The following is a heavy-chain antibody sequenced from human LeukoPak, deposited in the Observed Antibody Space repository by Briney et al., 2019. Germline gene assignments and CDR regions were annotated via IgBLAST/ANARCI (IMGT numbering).Heavy chain of an antibody. J-gene: IGHJ3*02. CDR1: GFTFSSYA. V-gene: IGHV3-23*01. CDR2: CGTVDDT. D-gene: IGHD3-10*02. CDR3: AKEVMFGGGWQMNAFDI. Sequence: GGSLRLSCAAPGFTFSSYAMSGVRQAPGKGLEWVSACGTVDDTYYAESVRGPFTISRDNAKNTVYLQMSSLKAEDTTVYYSAKEVMFGGGWQMNAFDIWGQGTMVTVSS.